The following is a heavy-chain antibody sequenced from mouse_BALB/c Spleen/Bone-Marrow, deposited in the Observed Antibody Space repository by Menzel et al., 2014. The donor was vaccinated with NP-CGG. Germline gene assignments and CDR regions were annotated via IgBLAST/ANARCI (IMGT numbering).Heavy chain of an antibody. D-gene: IGHD1-1*01. V-gene: IGHV1-15*01. Sequence: VQVVESGAELVRPGASVTLSCKASGYTFTDYEMHWVKQTPVHGLEWIGAIDPETGGTAYNQMFKGKATLTADKSSSQTYMELRRLTCEDADVYYCTRGGRSRWYFDVWGAGTPVTVSS. CDR2: IDPETGGT. CDR3: TRGGRSRWYFDV. CDR1: GYTFTDYE. J-gene: IGHJ1*01.